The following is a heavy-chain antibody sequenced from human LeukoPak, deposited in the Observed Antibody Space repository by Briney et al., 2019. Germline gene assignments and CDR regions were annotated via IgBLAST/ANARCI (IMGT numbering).Heavy chain of an antibody. D-gene: IGHD4-17*01. V-gene: IGHV4-39*07. CDR2: IFYSGST. Sequence: PSETLSLTCTVSGGSISTSNYYWGWIRQPPGKGLEWIGNIFYSGSTYYSPSLKSRVTISVDTSKNHFSLRLTSVTAADTAVYFCARAADYGDSNFDYWGQGTLVTVSS. CDR3: ARAADYGDSNFDY. CDR1: GGSISTSNYY. J-gene: IGHJ4*02.